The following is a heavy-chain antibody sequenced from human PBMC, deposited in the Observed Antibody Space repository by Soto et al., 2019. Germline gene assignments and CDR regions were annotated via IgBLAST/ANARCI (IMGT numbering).Heavy chain of an antibody. J-gene: IGHJ4*02. Sequence: QVQLQESGPGLVQPSQTLSLTCTVSGGSIRSRGYYWSWIRQHPGKGLEWIGYIYYSGSTYYNPSLKSRVTISVDTSKNQFSLNLNSVTAADTAVYYCARVAEIVGDYWGQGTLVTVSS. CDR3: ARVAEIVGDY. CDR2: IYYSGST. CDR1: GGSIRSRGYY. V-gene: IGHV4-31*03. D-gene: IGHD2-15*01.